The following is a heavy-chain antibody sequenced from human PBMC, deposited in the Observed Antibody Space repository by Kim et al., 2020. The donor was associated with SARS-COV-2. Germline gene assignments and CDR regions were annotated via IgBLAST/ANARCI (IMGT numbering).Heavy chain of an antibody. Sequence: GGSLRLSCAASGFTFSTYAMNWVRQAPGKGLEWVSTITNSGSSTYYADSVKGRFTISRDNSENTLYLQMNSLRAEDTAVYYCAKARGGPISSWYLDYWGQGTLVTVSS. D-gene: IGHD3-3*02. CDR1: GFTFSTYA. CDR3: AKARGGPISSWYLDY. CDR2: ITNSGSST. V-gene: IGHV3-23*01. J-gene: IGHJ4*02.